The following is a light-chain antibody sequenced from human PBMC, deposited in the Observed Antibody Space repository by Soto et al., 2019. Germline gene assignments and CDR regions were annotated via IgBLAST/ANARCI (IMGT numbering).Light chain of an antibody. Sequence: QSVLTQPPSASGTPGQRVTISCSGSSSNIGSNNVNWYQQLPGTAPKLLIYNNNQRPSGVPDRFSGSKSGTSASLAISGLQSEDEADYHCAAWDDSLNGWVFGGATKVTVL. CDR1: SSNIGSNN. V-gene: IGLV1-44*01. CDR3: AAWDDSLNGWV. CDR2: NNN. J-gene: IGLJ3*02.